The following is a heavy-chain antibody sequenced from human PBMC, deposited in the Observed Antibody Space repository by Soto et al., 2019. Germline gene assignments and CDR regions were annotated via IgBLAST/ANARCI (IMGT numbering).Heavy chain of an antibody. CDR2: IKSKTDGGTT. Sequence: EVQLVESGGGLVKPGGSLRLSCAASGFTFSNVWMNWVRQAPGKGLEWVGRIKSKTDGGTTDYAAPVKGRFTISRDDSKHTLYLQMTSLKTEDTAVYYCTPLALKYSSGWYEFSDWGQGTLVTVSS. D-gene: IGHD6-19*01. CDR3: TPLALKYSSGWYEFSD. J-gene: IGHJ4*02. CDR1: GFTFSNVW. V-gene: IGHV3-15*07.